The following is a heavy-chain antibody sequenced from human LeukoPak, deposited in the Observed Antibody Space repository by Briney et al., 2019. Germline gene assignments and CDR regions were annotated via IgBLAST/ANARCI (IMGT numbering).Heavy chain of an antibody. CDR3: ARGLRGSGSSLGFDY. J-gene: IGHJ4*02. CDR2: INPNSGGT. CDR1: GYTFTGYY. D-gene: IGHD3-10*01. V-gene: IGHV1-2*02. Sequence: ASVKVSCKASGYTFTGYYMHWVRQAPGQGLEWMGWINPNSGGTNYAQKFQGRVTMTRDTSISTAYMELSRLRSDDTAVYYCARGLRGSGSSLGFDYWGQGTLVTVSS.